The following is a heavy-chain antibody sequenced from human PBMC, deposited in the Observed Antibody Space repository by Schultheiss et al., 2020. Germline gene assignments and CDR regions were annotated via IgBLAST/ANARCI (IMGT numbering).Heavy chain of an antibody. Sequence: SQTLSLTCTVSGGSISSSSYYWGWIRQPPGKGLEWIGSIYYSGSTYYNPSLKSRVTISVDTSKNQFSLKLSSVTAADTAVYYCARQRWQQLVGLRFDPWGQGTLVTVS. CDR2: IYYSGST. V-gene: IGHV4-39*01. J-gene: IGHJ5*02. D-gene: IGHD6-13*01. CDR1: GGSISSSSYY. CDR3: ARQRWQQLVGLRFDP.